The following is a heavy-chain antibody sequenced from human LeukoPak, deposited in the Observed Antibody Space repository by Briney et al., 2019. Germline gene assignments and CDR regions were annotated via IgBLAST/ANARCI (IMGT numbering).Heavy chain of an antibody. J-gene: IGHJ4*02. CDR2: IETDETRI. D-gene: IGHD1-1*01. Sequence: GGSLRLSCAASEFSIGSYWIHWVRQAPGQGLEWVSRIETDETRISYADSVKGRFALFRDNAKNSLYLQMNSLRAEDTAVYYCVNQGRTTGALLYWGQGTLVTVSS. CDR3: VNQGRTTGALLY. V-gene: IGHV3-74*01. CDR1: EFSIGSYW.